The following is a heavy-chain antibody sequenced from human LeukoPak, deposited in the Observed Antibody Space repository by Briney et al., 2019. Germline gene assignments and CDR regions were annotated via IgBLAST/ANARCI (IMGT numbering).Heavy chain of an antibody. CDR3: ARDSSGYYYLVSDY. V-gene: IGHV4-39*02. D-gene: IGHD3-22*01. CDR2: IYYSGST. CDR1: GGSISSSSYY. Sequence: SETLSLTCTVSGGSISSSSYYWGWIRQPPGKGLEWIGSIYYSGSTYYNPSLKSRVTLSVDTSKNQFSLKLSSVTAADTAVYYCARDSSGYYYLVSDYWGQGTLVTVSS. J-gene: IGHJ4*02.